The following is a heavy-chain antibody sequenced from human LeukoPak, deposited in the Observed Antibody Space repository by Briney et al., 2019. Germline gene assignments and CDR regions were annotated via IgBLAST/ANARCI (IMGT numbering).Heavy chain of an antibody. CDR3: ARDQEGFDY. J-gene: IGHJ4*02. CDR2: IYPRDGST. V-gene: IGHV1-46*01. CDR1: GYSFTSNY. Sequence: ASAKVSCKVSGYSFTSNYIHWVRQAPGQGLEWMGMIYPRDGSTSYAQRFQDRVTVTRDTSTSTVHMELSGLRSEDTAVYYCARDQEGFDYWGQGTLVTVSS.